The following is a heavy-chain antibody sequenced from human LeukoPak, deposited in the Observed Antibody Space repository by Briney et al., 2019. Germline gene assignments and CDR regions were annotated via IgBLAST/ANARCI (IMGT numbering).Heavy chain of an antibody. D-gene: IGHD5-12*01. J-gene: IGHJ3*02. CDR2: INHSGST. CDR1: GGSFSGYY. Sequence: PSETLSLTCTVYGGSFSGYYWSWIRQPPGKGLEWIGEINHSGSTNYNPSLKSRVTISVDTSKNQFSLKLSYVTAADTAVYYCAIEPYDDAFDIWGQGTMVTVSS. V-gene: IGHV4-34*01. CDR3: AIEPYDDAFDI.